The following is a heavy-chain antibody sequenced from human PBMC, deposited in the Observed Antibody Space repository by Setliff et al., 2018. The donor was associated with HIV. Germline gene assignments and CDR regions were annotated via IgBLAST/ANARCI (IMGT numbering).Heavy chain of an antibody. V-gene: IGHV3-74*01. CDR2: INSDGSST. Sequence: GGSLRLSCAASGFTFSSYWMHWVRQAPGKGLVWVSRINSDGSSTSYADSVKGRFTISRDNAKNTLYLQMNSLRAEDTAVYHCAKSALLWFGTSNWFDSWGQGTLVTVSS. D-gene: IGHD3-10*01. CDR3: AKSALLWFGTSNWFDS. CDR1: GFTFSSYW. J-gene: IGHJ5*01.